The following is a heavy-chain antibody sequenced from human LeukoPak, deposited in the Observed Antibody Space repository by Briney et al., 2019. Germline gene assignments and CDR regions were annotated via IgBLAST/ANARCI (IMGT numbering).Heavy chain of an antibody. CDR1: GFTVSSNY. CDR2: IYSDGST. CDR3: ARELREHGVFDI. Sequence: GGSLRLSCAVSGFTVSSNYMSWVRQAPGTGLEWVSEIYSDGSTYYAASVKGRCSIYRDKSKNTVYLQMNSLIAEDTAVNYCARELREHGVFDIWGQGTMVTVSS. D-gene: IGHD1-26*01. V-gene: IGHV3-53*01. J-gene: IGHJ3*02.